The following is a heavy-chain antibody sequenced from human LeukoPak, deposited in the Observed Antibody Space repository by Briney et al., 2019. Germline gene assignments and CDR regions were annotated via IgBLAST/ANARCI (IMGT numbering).Heavy chain of an antibody. V-gene: IGHV4-30-2*01. J-gene: IGHJ4*02. Sequence: PSETLSLTCTVSGGSISSGGYYWSWIRQPPGKGLEWIGYIYHSGSTYYNPSLKSRVTISVDRSKNQFSLKLSSVTAADTAVYYCASQVVPAPPSDWGQGTLVTVSS. CDR3: ASQVVPAPPSD. CDR1: GGSISSGGYY. D-gene: IGHD2-2*01. CDR2: IYHSGST.